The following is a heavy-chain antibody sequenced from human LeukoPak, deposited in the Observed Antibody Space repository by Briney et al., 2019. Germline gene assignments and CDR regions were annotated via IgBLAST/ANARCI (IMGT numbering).Heavy chain of an antibody. V-gene: IGHV3-7*05. D-gene: IGHD6-19*01. Sequence: GGSLRLSCAVSGDYWMSWVRQAPGKGLEWVANIKQDGSEKYYVDSVKGRFTISRDNAKNSLYLQMSSLRAEDTAVYYCAGSSGWARYFDYWGQGTLVTVSS. CDR3: AGSSGWARYFDY. J-gene: IGHJ4*02. CDR1: GDYW. CDR2: IKQDGSEK.